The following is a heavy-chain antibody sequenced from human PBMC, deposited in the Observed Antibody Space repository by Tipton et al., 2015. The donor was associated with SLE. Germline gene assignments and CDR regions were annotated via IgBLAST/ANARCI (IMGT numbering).Heavy chain of an antibody. Sequence: VQLVQSGAEVKKPGESLKISCKGSGYSFTSYWIGWVRQMPGKGLEWMGIIYPGDSDTRYSPSFQGQVTISADKSISTAYLQWSSLRASDTSLYYCARVTNSGYNGAEYLYYMDVWGKGTTVTVSS. CDR3: ARVTNSGYNGAEYLYYMDV. D-gene: IGHD3-22*01. CDR1: GYSFTSYW. V-gene: IGHV5-51*03. J-gene: IGHJ6*03. CDR2: IYPGDSDT.